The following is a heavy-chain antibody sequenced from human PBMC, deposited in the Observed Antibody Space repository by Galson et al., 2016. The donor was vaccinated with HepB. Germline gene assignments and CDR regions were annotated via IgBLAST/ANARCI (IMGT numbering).Heavy chain of an antibody. J-gene: IGHJ6*02. CDR2: ISGSGGST. Sequence: SLRLSCAVSGFTFTSYAMSWVRQAPGKGLQWVSRISGSGGSTYYADSAKGRFTISRDNSNNTLYLQMNSLRAEDTAVYHCAKDSQWELRFYYHGMDVWGQGTTVTVSS. CDR1: GFTFTSYA. V-gene: IGHV3-23*01. D-gene: IGHD1-26*01. CDR3: AKDSQWELRFYYHGMDV.